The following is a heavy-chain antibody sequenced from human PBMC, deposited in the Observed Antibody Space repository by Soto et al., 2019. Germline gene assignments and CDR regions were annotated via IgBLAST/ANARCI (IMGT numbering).Heavy chain of an antibody. D-gene: IGHD5-12*01. V-gene: IGHV3-11*01. Sequence: PGGSLRLSCASSGSTFIGYYMSWIRQATGKGLEWVSYISSDGSTIYYADSVKGRFTISRDNAKKSLYLQMNGLRAEDTAVYYCARGDGYKSYYFDYWGQGTLVTVSS. J-gene: IGHJ4*02. CDR3: ARGDGYKSYYFDY. CDR1: GSTFIGYY. CDR2: ISSDGSTI.